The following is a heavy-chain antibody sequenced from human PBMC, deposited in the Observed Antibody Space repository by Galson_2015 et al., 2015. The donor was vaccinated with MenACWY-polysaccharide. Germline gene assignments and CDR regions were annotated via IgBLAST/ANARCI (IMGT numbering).Heavy chain of an antibody. CDR1: GFTFRSHD. V-gene: IGHV3-48*03. Sequence: SLRLSCAVSGFTFRSHDMNWLRQAPGKGLEWVSYIDTSGTSTKYADSVKGRFIMSRDNAKNSLYLQMNSLRLEDTAVYYCARDTPGIEDFDYWGQGILVTVSS. D-gene: IGHD1-1*01. CDR3: ARDTPGIEDFDY. CDR2: IDTSGTST. J-gene: IGHJ4*02.